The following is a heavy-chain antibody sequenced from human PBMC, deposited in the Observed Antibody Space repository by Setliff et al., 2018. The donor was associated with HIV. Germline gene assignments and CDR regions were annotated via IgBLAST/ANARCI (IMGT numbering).Heavy chain of an antibody. CDR3: ARCLYSSGWYPGYYYYYMDV. J-gene: IGHJ6*03. D-gene: IGHD6-19*01. V-gene: IGHV3-21*01. Sequence: GSLRLSCAASGFTFSSYSMNWVRQAPGKGLEWVSSISSGSSYIYYAESVKGRFTISRDNAKNSLYLQMNSLRAEDTAVYYCARCLYSSGWYPGYYYYYMDVWGKGTTVTVSS. CDR2: ISSGSSYI. CDR1: GFTFSSYS.